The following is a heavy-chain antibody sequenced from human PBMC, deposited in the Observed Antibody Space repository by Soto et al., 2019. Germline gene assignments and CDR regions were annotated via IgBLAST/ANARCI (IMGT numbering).Heavy chain of an antibody. V-gene: IGHV3-23*01. CDR2: ISGSGGSP. CDR3: AKEGTSGLYYFDY. D-gene: IGHD6-19*01. Sequence: EVQLLESGGGLVQPGGSLRLSCAASGFTFSNYAMNWVRQAPGKGLEWVSTISGSGGSPYYADSVKGRFTISRDNSKNTLYLKMNSLRSGDSAIYYCAKEGTSGLYYFDYWGQGTLGTVSS. J-gene: IGHJ4*02. CDR1: GFTFSNYA.